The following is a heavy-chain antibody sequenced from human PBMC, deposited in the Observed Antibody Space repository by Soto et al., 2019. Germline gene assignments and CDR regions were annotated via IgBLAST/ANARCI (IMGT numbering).Heavy chain of an antibody. V-gene: IGHV3-30*18. CDR3: AKGLALMADH. CDR1: GFTFSSYV. Sequence: PGGSLRLSCAASGFTFSSYVMHWVRQAPGKGLEWVAVISYDGSNKYYADSVKGRFTISRDNSKNTLYLQMDRLRVEDTAVYFCAKGLALMADHWGQGTPVTVSS. CDR2: ISYDGSNK. J-gene: IGHJ4*02. D-gene: IGHD2-21*01.